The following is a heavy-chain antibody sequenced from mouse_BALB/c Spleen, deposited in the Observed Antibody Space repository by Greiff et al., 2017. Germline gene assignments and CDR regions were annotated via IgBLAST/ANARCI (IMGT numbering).Heavy chain of an antibody. CDR2: ILPGSGST. J-gene: IGHJ2*01. CDR3: ARAYYGNPTEVLFDY. Sequence: QVQLQQSGAELMKPGASVKISCKATGYTFSSYWIEWVKQRPGHGLEWIGEILPGSGSTNYNEKFKGKATFTADTSSNTAYMQLSSLTSEDSAVYYCARAYYGNPTEVLFDYWGQGTTLTVSS. CDR1: GYTFSSYW. V-gene: IGHV1-9*01. D-gene: IGHD2-10*01.